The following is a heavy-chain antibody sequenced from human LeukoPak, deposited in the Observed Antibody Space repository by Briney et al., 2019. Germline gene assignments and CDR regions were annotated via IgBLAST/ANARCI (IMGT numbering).Heavy chain of an antibody. J-gene: IGHJ4*02. CDR3: ARLQGRGDNYLGF. Sequence: PSETLSLTCAVSGASISNYYWSWIRQPPGKGLDWIGYLSYTGSTNYNPSLNSRVTISGGTSKNQFSLKLTSVTAADTAVYYCARLQGRGDNYLGFWGQGALVTVSS. CDR1: GASISNYY. D-gene: IGHD7-27*01. V-gene: IGHV4-59*08. CDR2: LSYTGST.